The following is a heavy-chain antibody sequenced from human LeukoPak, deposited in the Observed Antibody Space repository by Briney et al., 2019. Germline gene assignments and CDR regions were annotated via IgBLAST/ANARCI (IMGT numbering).Heavy chain of an antibody. CDR2: IIPIFGTA. J-gene: IGHJ4*02. D-gene: IGHD3-22*01. V-gene: IGHV1-69*05. CDR3: AREVGYYYDSSGYYHFDY. Sequence: SVKVSCKASGGTFSSYAISWVRQAPGQGLEWMGGIIPIFGTANYAQKFQGRVTITTDESTSTAYVELSSLRSEDTAVYYCAREVGYYYDSSGYYHFDYWGQGTLVTVSS. CDR1: GGTFSSYA.